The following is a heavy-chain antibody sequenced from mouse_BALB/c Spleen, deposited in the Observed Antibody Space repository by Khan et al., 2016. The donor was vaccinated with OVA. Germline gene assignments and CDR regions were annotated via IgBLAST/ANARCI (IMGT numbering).Heavy chain of an antibody. CDR1: GYLFTNYV. J-gene: IGHJ2*01. CDR2: INPYNGGT. Sequence: VQLKQPGPELVKPGASVKMSCKSSGYLFTNYVLPWVMQKPGQGLEWIGYINPYNGGTKYNEKFKGKATLASDKSSITAYMDLSSTTSEDASVDYCARRNWHAYYFTYWGQGTTLTLSS. D-gene: IGHD4-1*01. CDR3: ARRNWHAYYFTY. V-gene: IGHV1S136*01.